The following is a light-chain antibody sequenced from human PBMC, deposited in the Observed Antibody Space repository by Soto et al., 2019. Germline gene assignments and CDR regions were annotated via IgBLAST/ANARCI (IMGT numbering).Light chain of an antibody. CDR1: PSVSGSN. CDR2: GAS. Sequence: EIVLTQSPGTLSLSPGERATLSCRASPSVSGSNLAWYQQKPGQAPRLVIYGASSRATGIPDRFSGSGSGTDFTLTISRLEPEDFAVYYCQQYGSSRTFGQGTKVDIK. J-gene: IGKJ1*01. CDR3: QQYGSSRT. V-gene: IGKV3-20*01.